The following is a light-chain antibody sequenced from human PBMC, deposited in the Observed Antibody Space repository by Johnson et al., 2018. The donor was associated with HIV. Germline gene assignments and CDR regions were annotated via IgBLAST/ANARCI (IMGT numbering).Light chain of an antibody. CDR2: ENN. CDR3: ATWDSSLRWV. J-gene: IGLJ1*01. V-gene: IGLV1-51*01. Sequence: QSVLTQPPSVSAAPGQKVTISCSGSSSNIGNNYVSWYQQFPGTAPKLLIYENNKRPSGIPERFSGSKSGTSATLGITGLQTGDEADYYCATWDSSLRWVFGTWTKVTVL. CDR1: SSNIGNNY.